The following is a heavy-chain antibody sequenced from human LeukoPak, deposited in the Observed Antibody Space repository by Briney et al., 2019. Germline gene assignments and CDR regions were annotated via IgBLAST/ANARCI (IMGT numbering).Heavy chain of an antibody. CDR3: ASWWGPWNAFDI. Sequence: SETLSLTCTVSGDSITNFYWNWIRQPPGKGLEWIGYIYYTGSTTFNPSLKSRVTMSVDTSKNQFSLKLSSVTAADTAVYFCASWWGPWNAFDIGGQGTVVTVS. V-gene: IGHV4-59*01. CDR2: IYYTGST. D-gene: IGHD2-15*01. CDR1: GDSITNFY. J-gene: IGHJ3*02.